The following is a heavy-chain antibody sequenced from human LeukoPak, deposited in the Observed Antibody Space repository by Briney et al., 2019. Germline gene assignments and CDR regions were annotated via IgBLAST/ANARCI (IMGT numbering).Heavy chain of an antibody. J-gene: IGHJ4*02. D-gene: IGHD1-1*01. CDR1: GYTFINYG. V-gene: IGHV1-18*01. CDR2: IGGYNGNT. Sequence: ASVKVSCTSSGYTFINYGVTWVRQAPGQGLEWMGWIGGYNGNTNYAQKLQGRVTMTTDTSTSTAYMELRTLRSDDTAVYYCARVSSWDHYNTRGDPVDYWGQGTLVAVSS. CDR3: ARVSSWDHYNTRGDPVDY.